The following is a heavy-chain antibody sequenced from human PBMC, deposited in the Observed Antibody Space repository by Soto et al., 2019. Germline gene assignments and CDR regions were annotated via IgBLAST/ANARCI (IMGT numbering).Heavy chain of an antibody. Sequence: ASVKVSCKASGYTFTGYYMHWVRQAPGQGLEWMGWISAYNGNTNYAQKLQGRVTMTTDTSTSTAYMELRSLRSGDTAVYYCARDDSDILTGYDYYYGMDVWGQGTTVTVS. D-gene: IGHD3-9*01. J-gene: IGHJ6*02. CDR2: ISAYNGNT. CDR1: GYTFTGYY. V-gene: IGHV1-18*04. CDR3: ARDDSDILTGYDYYYGMDV.